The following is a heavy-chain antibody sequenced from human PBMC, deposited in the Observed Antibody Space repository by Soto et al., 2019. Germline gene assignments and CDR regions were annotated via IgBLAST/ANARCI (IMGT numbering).Heavy chain of an antibody. CDR2: IRDSGST. V-gene: IGHV4-59*11. CDR3: ARERTTISMHV. D-gene: IGHD3-9*01. J-gene: IGHJ6*02. Sequence: TSETLSLTCSDSSGSISSHNWGWIRLPPGKGLEWIGYIRDSGSTSYNPSLNSRVTMSLDTSKKEFSLKLTSVTAADTAVYYCARERTTISMHVWGQGTTVTVS. CDR1: SGSISSHN.